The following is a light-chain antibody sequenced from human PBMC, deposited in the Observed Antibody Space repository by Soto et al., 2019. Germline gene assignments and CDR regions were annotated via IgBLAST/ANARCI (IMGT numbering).Light chain of an antibody. CDR2: GAS. V-gene: IGKV3-20*01. CDR3: QQYGSSPPYT. Sequence: EIVLTQSPGTLSLSPGERATLSCRASQSVSSSYLAGYQQKPGQAPRLLIYGASSRATGIPDRFSGSGSGTDFTLTISRLESEDFAVYYCQQYGSSPPYTFGQGTKLEIK. CDR1: QSVSSSY. J-gene: IGKJ2*01.